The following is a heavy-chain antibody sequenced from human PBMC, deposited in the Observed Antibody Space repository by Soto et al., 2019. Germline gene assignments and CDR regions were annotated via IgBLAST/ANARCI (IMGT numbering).Heavy chain of an antibody. CDR3: ARVAGTTDYYYYYYMDV. V-gene: IGHV4-59*01. D-gene: IGHD1-7*01. CDR2: IYYSGST. J-gene: IGHJ6*03. Sequence: SETLSLTCAVYGGSFSGYYWSWIRQPPGKGLEWIGYIYYSGSTNYNPSLKSRVTISVDTSKNQFSLKLSSVTAADTAVYYCARVAGTTDYYYYYYMDVWGKGTTVTVSS. CDR1: GGSFSGYY.